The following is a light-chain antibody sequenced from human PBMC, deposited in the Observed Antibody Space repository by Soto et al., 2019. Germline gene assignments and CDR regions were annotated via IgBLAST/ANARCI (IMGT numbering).Light chain of an antibody. CDR1: QSISTW. V-gene: IGKV1-5*01. CDR2: DAS. J-gene: IGKJ1*01. Sequence: MPEAPSTLSAAEENRCTMTFRASQSISTWLAWFQQKPGNPPKLLIHDASSLESGVRSRFSGTVSGTEFTLSFDSLHRDDFAPYFCQEYNNYRMFGQGTKVDIK. CDR3: QEYNNYRM.